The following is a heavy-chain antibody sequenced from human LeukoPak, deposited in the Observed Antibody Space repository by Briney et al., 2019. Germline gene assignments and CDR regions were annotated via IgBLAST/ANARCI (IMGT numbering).Heavy chain of an antibody. D-gene: IGHD1-26*01. CDR3: ARGSEWEPLYYFDY. J-gene: IGHJ4*02. Sequence: GGSLRLSCADSGFTFSRYNMNWVRQAPGKGLEWVSSISSSSGYIYYADSVKGRFTISRDNAKNSLYLQMNSLRAEDTAVYYCARGSEWEPLYYFDYWGQGTLVTVSS. CDR1: GFTFSRYN. V-gene: IGHV3-21*01. CDR2: ISSSSGYI.